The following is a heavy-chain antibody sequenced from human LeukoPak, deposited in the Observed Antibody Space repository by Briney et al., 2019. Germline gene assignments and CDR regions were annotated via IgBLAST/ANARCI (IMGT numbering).Heavy chain of an antibody. CDR2: INHSGST. CDR1: GGSISSSNW. D-gene: IGHD3-3*01. Sequence: PSETLSLTCAVSGGSISSSNWWSWVRQPPGKGLEWIGEINHSGSTNYNPSLKSRVTISVDTSKNQFSLKLSSVTAADTAVYYCARVYYDFWSGGPFDYWGQGTLVTVSS. V-gene: IGHV4-4*02. J-gene: IGHJ4*02. CDR3: ARVYYDFWSGGPFDY.